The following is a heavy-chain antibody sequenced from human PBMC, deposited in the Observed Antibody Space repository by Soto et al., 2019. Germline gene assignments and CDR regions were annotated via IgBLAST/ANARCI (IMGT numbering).Heavy chain of an antibody. D-gene: IGHD6-19*01. J-gene: IGHJ4*02. CDR1: GDSISGFY. Sequence: SETLSLTCTVSGDSISGFYWSWIRPPPGKGLEWIGYIYYTGNTNYNPSLKSRVTISVDTSKNQFSLKLRSVTATDTAMYYCTRHRGSGYPYFDYWGQGTLVTVSS. CDR2: IYYTGNT. CDR3: TRHRGSGYPYFDY. V-gene: IGHV4-59*08.